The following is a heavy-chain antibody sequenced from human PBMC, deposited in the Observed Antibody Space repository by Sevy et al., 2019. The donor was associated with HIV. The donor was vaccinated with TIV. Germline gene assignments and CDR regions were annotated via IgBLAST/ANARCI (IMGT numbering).Heavy chain of an antibody. CDR2: IWFDGSNI. CDR1: GFTFGSYG. Sequence: GGSLRLSCVASGFTFGSYGMLWVRQAPGKGMEWVADIWFDGSNIHYEDSVRGRFTISRDNSKNTLSLHMSSLRVEDTAVYYCARERTYLFDYCGQGTLVTVSS. J-gene: IGHJ4*02. V-gene: IGHV3-33*01. CDR3: ARERTYLFDY.